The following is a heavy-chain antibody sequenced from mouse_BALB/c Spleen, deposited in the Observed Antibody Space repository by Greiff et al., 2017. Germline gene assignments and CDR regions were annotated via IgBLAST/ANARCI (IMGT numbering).Heavy chain of an antibody. D-gene: IGHD4-1*01. CDR3: ARGDWEFAY. Sequence: VQLQESGAELAKPGASVKMSCKASGYTFTSYWMHWVKQRPGQGLEWIGYINPSTGYTEYNQKFKDKATLTADKSSSTAYMQLSSLTSEDSAVYYCARGDWEFAYWGQGTLVTVSA. V-gene: IGHV1-7*01. J-gene: IGHJ3*01. CDR2: INPSTGYT. CDR1: GYTFTSYW.